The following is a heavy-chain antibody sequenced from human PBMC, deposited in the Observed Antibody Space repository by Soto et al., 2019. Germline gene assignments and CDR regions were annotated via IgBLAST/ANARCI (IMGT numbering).Heavy chain of an antibody. Sequence: GGSLRLSCAASGFTFSSYAMHWVRQAPGKGLEWVAVISYDGSNKYYADSVKGRFTISSYNSKNTLYLQMNSLRAEDTAVYYCARVIRSRYYFDYWGQGTLVTVSS. D-gene: IGHD3-10*01. CDR3: ARVIRSRYYFDY. V-gene: IGHV3-30-3*01. CDR2: ISYDGSNK. CDR1: GFTFSSYA. J-gene: IGHJ4*02.